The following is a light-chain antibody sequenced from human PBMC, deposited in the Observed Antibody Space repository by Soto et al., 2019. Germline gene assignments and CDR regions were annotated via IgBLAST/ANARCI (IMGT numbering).Light chain of an antibody. CDR3: QHYNNWPRT. Sequence: EIVMTKSPATLSVSPGERATLSCRASQSVRTNLAWFQQKPGQAPRLLIYAASTRANGIPARFSGSGSGTEYTLTISSLQSEDFAVYYCQHYNNWPRTFGHGTTVEIK. CDR2: AAS. V-gene: IGKV3-15*01. J-gene: IGKJ1*01. CDR1: QSVRTN.